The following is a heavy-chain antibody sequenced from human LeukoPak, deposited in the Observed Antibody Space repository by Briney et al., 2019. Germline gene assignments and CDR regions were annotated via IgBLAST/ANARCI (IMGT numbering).Heavy chain of an antibody. CDR2: INPNSGGT. J-gene: IGHJ4*02. CDR3: ARDQHYGSGNYGFGT. D-gene: IGHD3-10*01. CDR1: GYTFSGYY. Sequence: ASVKVSCKASGYTFSGYYMHWVRQAPGQGLEWMGWINPNSGGTNYAQKFQGRVTMTRDTSISTAYMELSRLRSDDTAVYYCARDQHYGSGNYGFGTWGQGTLVTVSS. V-gene: IGHV1-2*02.